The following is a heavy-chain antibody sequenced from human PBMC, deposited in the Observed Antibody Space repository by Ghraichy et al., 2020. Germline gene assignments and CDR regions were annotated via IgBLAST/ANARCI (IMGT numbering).Heavy chain of an antibody. V-gene: IGHV3-7*01. J-gene: IGHJ4*02. CDR2: INHDGTEK. Sequence: LSLTCAASEFTFSVFWMSWFRQAPGKGPEWVANINHDGTEKYYVGSVQGRFTISRDNAKNSLYLQLNSLRAEDTAVYYCVRIGALGKLDYWGQGTLVTVSS. CDR3: VRIGALGKLDY. CDR1: EFTFSVFW. D-gene: IGHD1-26*01.